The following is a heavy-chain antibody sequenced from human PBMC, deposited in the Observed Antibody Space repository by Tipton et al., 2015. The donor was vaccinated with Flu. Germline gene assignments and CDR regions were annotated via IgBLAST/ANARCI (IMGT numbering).Heavy chain of an antibody. CDR3: AREVVAPTFDY. CDR1: GGSFSGYY. CDR2: INHSGST. V-gene: IGHV4-34*01. Sequence: TLSLTCAVYGGSFSGYYWSWIRQPPGKGLEWIGEINHSGSTNYNPSLKSRVTISVDTSKNQFSLKLSSVTAADTAVYYCAREVVAPTFDYWGQGTLVTVSS. D-gene: IGHD2-15*01. J-gene: IGHJ4*02.